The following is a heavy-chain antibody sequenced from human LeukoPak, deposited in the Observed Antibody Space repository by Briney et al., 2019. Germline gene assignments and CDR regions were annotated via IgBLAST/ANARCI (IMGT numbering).Heavy chain of an antibody. V-gene: IGHV1-2*02. D-gene: IGHD3-22*01. CDR1: GYTFTSYY. CDR2: INPNSGGT. CDR3: ARNYYDSSGPTDY. J-gene: IGHJ4*02. Sequence: ASVKVSCKASGYTFTSYYMHWVRQAPGQGLEWMGWINPNSGGTNYAQKFQGRVTMTRDTSISTAYMELSRLRSDDTAVYYCARNYYDSSGPTDYWGQGTLVTVSS.